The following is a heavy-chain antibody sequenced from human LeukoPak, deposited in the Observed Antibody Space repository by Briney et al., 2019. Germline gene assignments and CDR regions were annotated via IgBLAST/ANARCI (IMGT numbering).Heavy chain of an antibody. D-gene: IGHD7-27*01. Sequence: SETLSLTCTVSGDSITTYYWSWIRQPPGKGLEWIGYIFQSGTTKYNPSLKSRVTILSDVSKNQFSLNLTSVTAADTAVYYCARDSWGRFDYWGQGTLVAVSS. CDR2: IFQSGTT. CDR1: GDSITTYY. CDR3: ARDSWGRFDY. J-gene: IGHJ4*02. V-gene: IGHV4-59*01.